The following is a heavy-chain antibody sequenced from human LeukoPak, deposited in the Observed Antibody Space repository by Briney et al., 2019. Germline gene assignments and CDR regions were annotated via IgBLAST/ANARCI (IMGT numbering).Heavy chain of an antibody. CDR1: GYSISSGYY. V-gene: IGHV4-38-2*01. CDR2: ISDSGNT. J-gene: IGHJ4*02. D-gene: IGHD1-1*01. CDR3: TRVGRSRHWNPDY. Sequence: SQTLSLTCAVSGYSISSGYYWGWIRQPPGKGRQWIGCISDSGNTNYNPSLRSRVTISVYTSQNQFSLRLSSVTAADTAVYYCTRVGRSRHWNPDYWGQGTLVTVSS.